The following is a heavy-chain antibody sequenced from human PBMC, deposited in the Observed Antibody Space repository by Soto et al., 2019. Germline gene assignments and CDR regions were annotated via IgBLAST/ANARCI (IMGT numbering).Heavy chain of an antibody. Sequence: QVQLVQSGAEVKKPGASVKVSCKAAGYTFTSYYMHWVRQAPGQGLEWMVIINPGGGSKTYAQKFQGRVTMTRATYTSTVYMELRSLRSEDTAVYYCASAVGYGDYDFDYWGQGTLVTVSS. D-gene: IGHD4-17*01. J-gene: IGHJ4*02. CDR3: ASAVGYGDYDFDY. V-gene: IGHV1-46*03. CDR2: INPGGGSK. CDR1: GYTFTSYY.